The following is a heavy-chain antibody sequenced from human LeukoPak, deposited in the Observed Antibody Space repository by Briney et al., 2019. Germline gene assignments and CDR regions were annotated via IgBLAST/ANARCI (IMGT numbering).Heavy chain of an antibody. D-gene: IGHD6-19*01. J-gene: IGHJ4*02. CDR1: GYTLTELS. V-gene: IGHV1-24*01. CDR2: FDPEDGET. CDR3: APVSKYGSGWYGNYFDY. Sequence: ASVKVSCKVSGYTLTELSMHWVRQAPGKGLEWMGGFDPEDGETIYAQKFQGRVTMTEDTSTDTAYTELSGLRSEDTAVYYCAPVSKYGSGWYGNYFDYWGQGTLVTVSS.